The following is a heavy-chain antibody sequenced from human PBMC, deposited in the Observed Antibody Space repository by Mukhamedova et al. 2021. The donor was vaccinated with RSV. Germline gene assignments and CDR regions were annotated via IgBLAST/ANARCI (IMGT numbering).Heavy chain of an antibody. V-gene: IGHV3-11*06. J-gene: IGHJ4*02. Sequence: TISRDNAKNSLYLQMNSLRAEDTAVYYCARARYCSGGSCYSDLDYWGQGTLVTVSS. D-gene: IGHD2-15*01. CDR3: ARARYCSGGSCYSDLDY.